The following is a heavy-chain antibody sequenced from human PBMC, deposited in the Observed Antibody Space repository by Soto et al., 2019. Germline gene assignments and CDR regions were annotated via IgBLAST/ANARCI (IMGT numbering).Heavy chain of an antibody. Sequence: GVSKRVSCAAAGFTFSDYDRSWIRQAPGKGLEWVSYISSSSSYTNYADSVKGRFTISRDNAKNSLYLQMNSLRAEDTAVYYCARLGIEVVYARAYYYYYMDVWGKGTTVTVSS. CDR2: ISSSSSYT. V-gene: IGHV3-11*06. D-gene: IGHD2-8*02. CDR3: ARLGIEVVYARAYYYYYMDV. CDR1: GFTFSDYD. J-gene: IGHJ6*03.